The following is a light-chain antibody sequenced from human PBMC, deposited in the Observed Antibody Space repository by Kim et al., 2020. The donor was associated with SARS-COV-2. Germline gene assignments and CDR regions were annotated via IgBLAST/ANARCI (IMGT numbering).Light chain of an antibody. CDR2: QDI. CDR1: GLGDSY. J-gene: IGLJ3*02. CDR3: QTWDSGTAVV. Sequence: SPGQTASITCSGDGLGDSYTFWFQQKPGHSPVLVIYQDIKRTSGIPERFSGSNSGNTATLTISGTQAMDEADYYCQTWDSGTAVVFGGGTQLTVL. V-gene: IGLV3-1*01.